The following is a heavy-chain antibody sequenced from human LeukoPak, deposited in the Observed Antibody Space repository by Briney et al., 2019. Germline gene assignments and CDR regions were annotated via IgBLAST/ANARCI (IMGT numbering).Heavy chain of an antibody. V-gene: IGHV3-23*01. Sequence: GGSLRLSCAASGFTFSSYGMSWVRQAPGKGLEWVSAISGSGGSTYYADSVKGRFTISRDNSKNTLYLQMNSLRAEDTAVYYCAKDRQQWLAPYYFDYWGQGTLVTVSS. CDR3: AKDRQQWLAPYYFDY. CDR2: ISGSGGST. D-gene: IGHD6-19*01. CDR1: GFTFSSYG. J-gene: IGHJ4*02.